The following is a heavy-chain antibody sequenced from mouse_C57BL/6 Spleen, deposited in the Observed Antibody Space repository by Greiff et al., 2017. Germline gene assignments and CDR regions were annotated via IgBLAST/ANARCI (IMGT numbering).Heavy chain of an antibody. CDR3: AGGSSSWFAY. Sequence: EVQRVESGGGLVKPGGSLKLSCAASGFTFSSYTMSWVRQTPEKRLEWVATISGGGGNTYYPDSVKGRFTISRDNAKNTLYLQMSSLRSEDTALYYCAGGSSSWFAYWGQGTLVTVSA. CDR1: GFTFSSYT. J-gene: IGHJ3*01. CDR2: ISGGGGNT. D-gene: IGHD1-1*01. V-gene: IGHV5-9*01.